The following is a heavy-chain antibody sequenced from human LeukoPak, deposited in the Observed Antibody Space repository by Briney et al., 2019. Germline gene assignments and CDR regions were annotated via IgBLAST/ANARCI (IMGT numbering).Heavy chain of an antibody. J-gene: IGHJ4*02. D-gene: IGHD3-22*01. CDR3: ARVRGWRNYYDSSGYYGYFDY. CDR2: IYSGGST. Sequence: GGSLRLSCAASGFTVSSNYMSWVRQAPGKGLEWVSVIYSGGSTYYADSVKGRFTISRDNSKNTLYLQMNSLRAEDTAVYYCARVRGWRNYYDSSGYYGYFDYWGQGTLVTVSS. V-gene: IGHV3-66*01. CDR1: GFTVSSNY.